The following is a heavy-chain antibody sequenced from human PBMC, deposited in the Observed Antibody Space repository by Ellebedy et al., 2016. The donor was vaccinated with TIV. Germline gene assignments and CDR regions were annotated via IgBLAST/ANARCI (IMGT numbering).Heavy chain of an antibody. CDR3: AKELKEGSSDY. V-gene: IGHV3-33*06. D-gene: IGHD6-19*01. CDR1: GFTFSSYA. Sequence: GESLKISCAASGFTFSSYAMHWVRQAPGKGLEWVSVFWYDGINKYYADSVKGRFNISRDNSKNTLFLQMNSLRVEDTAVYYCAKELKEGSSDYWGQGTLVTVSS. CDR2: FWYDGINK. J-gene: IGHJ4*02.